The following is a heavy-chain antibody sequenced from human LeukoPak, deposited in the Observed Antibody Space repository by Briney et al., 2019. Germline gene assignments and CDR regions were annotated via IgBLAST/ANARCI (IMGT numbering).Heavy chain of an antibody. CDR3: TRLSRYCTNGVCYSDWFDP. CDR1: GFTFRDYT. Sequence: PGGSLRLSCATSGFTFRDYTMNWVRQAPGKGLEWVGFIRSKPYGGTTDYAASVKGRFTISRDDSKNTAYLQMNSLKTEDTAVYYCTRLSRYCTNGVCYSDWFDPWGQGTLVTVSS. J-gene: IGHJ5*02. V-gene: IGHV3-49*04. CDR2: IRSKPYGGTT. D-gene: IGHD2-8*01.